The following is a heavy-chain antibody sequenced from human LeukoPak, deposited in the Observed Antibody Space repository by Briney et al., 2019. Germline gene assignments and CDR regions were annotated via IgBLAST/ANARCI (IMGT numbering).Heavy chain of an antibody. CDR3: AKGAYDYVELGYFDY. V-gene: IGHV3-74*01. CDR2: INRDARET. J-gene: IGHJ4*02. CDR1: GFAFSSSW. D-gene: IGHD5-12*01. Sequence: GGSLRLSCAASGFAFSSSWMHWVRQAPGKGLVWVSRINRDARETYYADSVKGRFTISRDNAKNMLFLQMNSLRAEDTAVYYCAKGAYDYVELGYFDYWGQGTLVTVSS.